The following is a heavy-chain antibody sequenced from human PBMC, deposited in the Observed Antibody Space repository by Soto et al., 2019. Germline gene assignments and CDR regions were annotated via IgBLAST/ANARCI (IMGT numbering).Heavy chain of an antibody. Sequence: LRLSCATSGFTFSSYSMHWFRQAPGKGLEWVAVTSSDGGTKFYADSVKGRFTISRDNSKNTLYLQMNSLRTEDTAVYYCAREVVTTQWYFDNWGQGILVTVSS. CDR1: GFTFSSYS. CDR2: TSSDGGTK. D-gene: IGHD1-1*01. J-gene: IGHJ4*02. V-gene: IGHV3-30-3*01. CDR3: AREVVTTQWYFDN.